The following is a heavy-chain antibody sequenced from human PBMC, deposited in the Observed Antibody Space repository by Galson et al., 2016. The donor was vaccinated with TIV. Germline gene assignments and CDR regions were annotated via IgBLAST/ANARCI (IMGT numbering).Heavy chain of an antibody. CDR3: AIYDSSGYCSAEFFQQ. J-gene: IGHJ1*01. Sequence: SVKVSCKASGGTLSRFTVSWVRQAPGQGLEWMGRIIPLLGIGNHAQKFQNRVAITADRSTSAAYMELSSLKSEDTAVYYCAIYDSSGYCSAEFFQQWGQGTLLIVSS. CDR2: IIPLLGIG. CDR1: GGTLSRFT. V-gene: IGHV1-69*02. D-gene: IGHD3-22*01.